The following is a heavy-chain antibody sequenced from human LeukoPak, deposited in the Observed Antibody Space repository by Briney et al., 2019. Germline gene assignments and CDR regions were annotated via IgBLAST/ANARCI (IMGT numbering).Heavy chain of an antibody. V-gene: IGHV4-30-4*01. J-gene: IGHJ6*04. CDR3: ARDNPGSYSHCGMDV. CDR1: GGSISSGDYY. Sequence: PSETLSLTCTVSGGSISSGDYYWSWIRQPPGKGLEWIGYIYYSGSTYYNPSLKSRVTISVDTSKNQFSLKLSSVTAADTAVYYCARDNPGSYSHCGMDVWGKGTTVTVSS. CDR2: IYYSGST. D-gene: IGHD3-10*01.